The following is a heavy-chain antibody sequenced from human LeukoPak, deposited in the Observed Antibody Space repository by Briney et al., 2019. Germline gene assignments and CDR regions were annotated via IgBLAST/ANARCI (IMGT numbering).Heavy chain of an antibody. CDR3: ATRGSGWYEGYFDY. CDR1: GGSISSYY. J-gene: IGHJ4*02. CDR2: IYYGGST. V-gene: IGHV4-59*01. D-gene: IGHD6-19*01. Sequence: SDTLSLTCTVSGGSISSYYWSWIRQPPGKGLEWIGYIYYGGSTNYNPSLKSRVTISVDTSKNQFSLKLSSVTAADTAVYYCATRGSGWYEGYFDYWGQGTLVTVS.